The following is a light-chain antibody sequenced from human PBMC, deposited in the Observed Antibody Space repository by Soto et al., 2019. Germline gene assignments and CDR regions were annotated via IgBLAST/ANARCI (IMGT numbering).Light chain of an antibody. Sequence: EIVLTQSPGTLSLSPGERATLSCRASQSVSSSFLAWYQQKPGQAPRLLIYGASSRATGIPDRFSGSGSGTDFTLTLSRLEPEDVAVYYCQQHGSSPLTFGGGTKVEIK. CDR1: QSVSSSF. CDR2: GAS. CDR3: QQHGSSPLT. V-gene: IGKV3-20*01. J-gene: IGKJ4*01.